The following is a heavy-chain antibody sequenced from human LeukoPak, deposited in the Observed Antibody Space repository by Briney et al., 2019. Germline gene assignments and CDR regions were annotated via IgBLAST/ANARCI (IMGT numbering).Heavy chain of an antibody. D-gene: IGHD3-9*01. V-gene: IGHV3-48*01. CDR1: GFTFSRYS. J-gene: IGHJ4*02. CDR3: ARGIDWSPNFDY. Sequence: PGGSLRLSCAASGFTFSRYSMNWVRQAPGKGLEWVSYISSSSRTIHYADSVKGRCTISRDNSMNTLYLQMNSLRAEDTAIYYCARGIDWSPNFDYWGQGTLVTVSS. CDR2: ISSSSRTI.